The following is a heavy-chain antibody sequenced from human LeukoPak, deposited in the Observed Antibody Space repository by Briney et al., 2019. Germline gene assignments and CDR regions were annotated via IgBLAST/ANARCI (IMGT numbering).Heavy chain of an antibody. CDR1: GFTYSGYW. CDR3: AREDHSNYNY. Sequence: TGGSLRLSCAASGFTYSGYWMGWVRQARGKGREWVASIKQDGGEKVYMDYVKGRFTISKDNAKNSLYLQMNSLRVEDTAVYYCAREDHSNYNYWGQGTLVTVSS. J-gene: IGHJ4*02. D-gene: IGHD4-11*01. CDR2: IKQDGGEK. V-gene: IGHV3-7*01.